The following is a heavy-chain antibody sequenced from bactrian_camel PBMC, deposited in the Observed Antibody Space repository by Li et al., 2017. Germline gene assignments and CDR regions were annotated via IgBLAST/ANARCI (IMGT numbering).Heavy chain of an antibody. J-gene: IGHJ4*01. CDR3: AADRSLRGYCYSGWDKSAF. D-gene: IGHD1*01. CDR1: GYTYSRYS. V-gene: IGHV3S42*01. Sequence: VQLMESGGGSVQAGGSLRLSCAASGYTYSRYSMGWLRQAPGKGREGLASIDSDGSTMYADSVKGRFTISQDNAKNSLWLDMSALQPEDTATYYCAADRSLRGYCYSGWDKSAFWGQGTQVTVS. CDR2: IDSDGST.